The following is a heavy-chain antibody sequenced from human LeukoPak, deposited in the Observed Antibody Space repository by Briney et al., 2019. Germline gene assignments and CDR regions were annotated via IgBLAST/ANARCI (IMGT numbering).Heavy chain of an antibody. J-gene: IGHJ4*02. V-gene: IGHV3-30-3*01. CDR1: GFTFSSYA. CDR2: ISYDGSNK. D-gene: IGHD3-22*01. CDR3: ARCIVTYYYDSSGYLDY. Sequence: GGSLRLSCAASGFTFSSYAMHWVRQAPGKGLEWVAVISYDGSNKYYADSVKGRFTISRDNSKNTLYLQINSLRAEDTAVYYCARCIVTYYYDSSGYLDYWGQGTLVTVSS.